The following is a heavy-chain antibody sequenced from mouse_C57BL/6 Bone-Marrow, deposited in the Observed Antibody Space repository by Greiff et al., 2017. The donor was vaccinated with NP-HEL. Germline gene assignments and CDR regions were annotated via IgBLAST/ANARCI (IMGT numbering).Heavy chain of an antibody. CDR1: GFSFSDYG. D-gene: IGHD1-1*01. CDR2: ISSGSSTI. J-gene: IGHJ4*01. CDR3: ARTYYYGRSYYAVGY. V-gene: IGHV5-17*01. Sequence: EVMLVESGGGLVKPGGSLKLSCAASGFSFSDYGMHWVRQAPEKGLEWVAYISSGSSTIYYADTVKGRFTISRDNATNTVFLQMTSLRSEDTAMYYCARTYYYGRSYYAVGYWGQGTSVTVSS.